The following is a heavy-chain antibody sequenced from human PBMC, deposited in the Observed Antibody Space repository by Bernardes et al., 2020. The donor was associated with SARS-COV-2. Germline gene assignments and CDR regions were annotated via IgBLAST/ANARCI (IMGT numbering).Heavy chain of an antibody. D-gene: IGHD3-22*01. J-gene: IGHJ3*02. CDR3: TTSLSLTVVVYAFDI. Sequence: ASVKVSCKVSGYTLSALSMHWVRQAPGKGLEWMGSFDPEDGEAVYAQKFLGRVTMTAYTSTYTSYMELSSLRSDDTAVYYCTTSLSLTVVVYAFDIWGQGTTVIVSS. CDR1: GYTLSALS. CDR2: FDPEDGEA. V-gene: IGHV1-24*01.